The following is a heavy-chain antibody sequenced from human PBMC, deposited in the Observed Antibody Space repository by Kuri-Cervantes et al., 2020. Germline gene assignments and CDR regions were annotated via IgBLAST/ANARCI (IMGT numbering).Heavy chain of an antibody. D-gene: IGHD5-18*01. V-gene: IGHV4-30-2*01. J-gene: IGHJ4*02. CDR2: IYHSGST. CDR1: GGSISSGGYS. CDR3: ARVRRRYSYGALDY. Sequence: SCAVSGGSISSGGYSWSWIRQPPGKGLEWIGYIYHSGSTYYNPSLKSRVTISVDRSKNQFSLKLSSVTAADTAVYYCARVRRRYSYGALDYWGQGTLVTVSS.